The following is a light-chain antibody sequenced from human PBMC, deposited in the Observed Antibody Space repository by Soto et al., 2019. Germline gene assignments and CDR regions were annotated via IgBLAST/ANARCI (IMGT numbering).Light chain of an antibody. Sequence: EIVLTQSPGTLSLSPGERATLSCRASQSLGASYLSWYQQKPGQAPRLLIYRTSNRASGIPDRFSGSGSGTDFTLTISSLQPEDVATYYCQKYNSAPRTFGQGTKVDIK. CDR1: QSLGASY. V-gene: IGKV3-20*01. CDR2: RTS. J-gene: IGKJ1*01. CDR3: QKYNSAPRT.